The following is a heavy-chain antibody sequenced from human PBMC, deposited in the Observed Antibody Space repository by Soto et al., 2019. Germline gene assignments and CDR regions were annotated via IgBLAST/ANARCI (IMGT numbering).Heavy chain of an antibody. CDR3: ARGGSRPYGMDV. J-gene: IGHJ6*02. V-gene: IGHV1-69*13. CDR1: GGTFSSYA. D-gene: IGHD2-15*01. CDR2: IIPIFGTA. Sequence: SVKVSCKASGGTFSSYAISWVRQAPGQGLEWMGGIIPIFGTANYAQKFQGRVTITADESTSTAYMELSSLRSEDTAVYYCARGGSRPYGMDVWGQGTTVTVSS.